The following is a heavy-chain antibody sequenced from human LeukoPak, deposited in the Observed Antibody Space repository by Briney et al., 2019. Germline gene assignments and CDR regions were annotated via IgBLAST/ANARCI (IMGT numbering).Heavy chain of an antibody. CDR1: GFTFSNAW. J-gene: IGHJ4*02. V-gene: IGHV3-15*01. D-gene: IGHD6-13*01. CDR2: IKSKTDGGTT. CDR3: TTRYSSSWYSRDILDY. Sequence: GGSLRLSCAASGFTFSNAWMSWVRQAPGKGLEWVGRIKSKTDGGTTDCAAPVKGRFTISRDDSKNTLYLQMNSLKSEDTAVYYCTTRYSSSWYSRDILDYWGQGTLVTVSS.